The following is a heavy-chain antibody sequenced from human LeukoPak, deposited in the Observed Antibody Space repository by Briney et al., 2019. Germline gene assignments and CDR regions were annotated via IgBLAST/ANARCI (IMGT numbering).Heavy chain of an antibody. Sequence: GGSLRPSGAASGFTFSSYSMNWVRQAPGKGLGWVSSISSSSSTIYYADSVKGRFTISRDNAKNSLYLQMNSLRAEDTAVYYCARETVNWFDPWGQGTLVTVSS. CDR3: ARETVNWFDP. CDR1: GFTFSSYS. V-gene: IGHV3-48*04. CDR2: ISSSSSTI. D-gene: IGHD1-14*01. J-gene: IGHJ5*02.